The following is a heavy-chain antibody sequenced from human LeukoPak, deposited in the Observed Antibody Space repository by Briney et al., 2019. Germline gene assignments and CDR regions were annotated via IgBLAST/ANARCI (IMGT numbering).Heavy chain of an antibody. CDR3: AKLYASLPRPYYFDY. D-gene: IGHD2-8*01. Sequence: GGSLRLPCAASGFTFSSYAMSWVRQAPGKGLEWVSAISGSGGSTYYADSVKGRFTISRDNSKNTLYLQMNSLRAEDTAVYYCAKLYASLPRPYYFDYWGQGTLVAVSS. CDR1: GFTFSSYA. CDR2: ISGSGGST. J-gene: IGHJ4*02. V-gene: IGHV3-23*01.